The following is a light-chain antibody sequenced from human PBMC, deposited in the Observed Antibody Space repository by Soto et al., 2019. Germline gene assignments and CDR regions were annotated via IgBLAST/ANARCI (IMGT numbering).Light chain of an antibody. J-gene: IGLJ2*01. CDR1: SSDVGGYDQ. Sequence: QSALTQPASVSGSPGQSIAISCTGTSSDVGGYDQVSWYQQHPGKVPKLMIYAVSNRPSGVSDRFSGSQSGNTASLTISRLQAEDEADYYCSSYTGSGTFFGGGTQLTVL. CDR2: AVS. CDR3: SSYTGSGTF. V-gene: IGLV2-14*01.